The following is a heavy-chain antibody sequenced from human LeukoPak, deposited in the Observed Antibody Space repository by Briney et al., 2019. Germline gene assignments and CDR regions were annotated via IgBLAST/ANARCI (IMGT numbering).Heavy chain of an antibody. D-gene: IGHD3-3*01. J-gene: IGHJ5*02. CDR1: GGSISSGGYY. CDR3: ARERGGVPGGPYDFWSGSVWFDP. V-gene: IGHV4-30-2*01. Sequence: NPSQTLSLTCTVSGGSISSGGYYWSWIRQPPGKGLEWIGYIYHSGSTYYNPSLKSRVTISVDRSKNQFSLKLSSVTAADTAVYYCARERGGVPGGPYDFWSGSVWFDPWGQGTLVTVSS. CDR2: IYHSGST.